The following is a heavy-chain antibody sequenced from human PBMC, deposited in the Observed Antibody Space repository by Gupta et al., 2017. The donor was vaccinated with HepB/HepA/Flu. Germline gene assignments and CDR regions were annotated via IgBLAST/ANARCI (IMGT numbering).Heavy chain of an antibody. Sequence: EVQLLESGGGLVQPGGSLRLSCAASGFTFKDYTMRWVRQAPGKGLEWVSSITGSGANRYYADSVKGRFTISRDNSKETVYVQMNSLRAEDTAVYYCVKDASYNFEAWGQGTRVTVSS. D-gene: IGHD3/OR15-3a*01. CDR3: VKDASYNFEA. CDR2: ITGSGANR. J-gene: IGHJ4*02. CDR1: GFTFKDYT. V-gene: IGHV3-23*01.